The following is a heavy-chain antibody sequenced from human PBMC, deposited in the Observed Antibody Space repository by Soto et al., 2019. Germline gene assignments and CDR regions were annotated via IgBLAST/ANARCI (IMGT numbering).Heavy chain of an antibody. D-gene: IGHD3-3*01. CDR1: GDSVSSNSAA. J-gene: IGHJ6*02. CDR3: ARGIAVGIFGAYYGMDV. CDR2: TYYRSKWYN. Sequence: QSQTPSLTCAISGDSVSSNSAAWNWIRQSPSRGLEWLGRTYYRSKWYNDYAVSVKSRITINPDTSKNQFSLQLNSVTPEDTAVYYCARGIAVGIFGAYYGMDVWGQGTTVTVSS. V-gene: IGHV6-1*01.